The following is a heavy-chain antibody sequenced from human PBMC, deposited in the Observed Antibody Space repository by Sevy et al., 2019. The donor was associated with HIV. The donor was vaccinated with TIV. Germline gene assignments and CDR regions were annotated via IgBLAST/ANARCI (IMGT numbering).Heavy chain of an antibody. Sequence: GESLKISCAASGLTFSNYAMSWVRQAPGKGLEWVSSISRSGSSIDDADSVKGRFTISRDNSMNTLHLQMNSLRAEDTAVYYCAKVDVVVPVADYGLDVWGQGTTVTVSS. J-gene: IGHJ6*02. CDR2: ISRSGSSI. CDR1: GLTFSNYA. CDR3: AKVDVVVPVADYGLDV. V-gene: IGHV3-23*01. D-gene: IGHD2-2*01.